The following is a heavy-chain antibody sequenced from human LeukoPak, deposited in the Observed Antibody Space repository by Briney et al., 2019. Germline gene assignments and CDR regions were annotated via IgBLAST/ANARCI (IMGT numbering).Heavy chain of an antibody. Sequence: GGSLRLSCAASGFTFSSYWMSWVRQAPGKGLEWVANIKQDGSEKYYVDSVKGRFTISRDNAKNSLYLQMNSLRAEGTAVYYCARDPQYQLLYGAFDIWGQGTMVTVSS. D-gene: IGHD2-2*02. CDR2: IKQDGSEK. CDR3: ARDPQYQLLYGAFDI. CDR1: GFTFSSYW. V-gene: IGHV3-7*01. J-gene: IGHJ3*02.